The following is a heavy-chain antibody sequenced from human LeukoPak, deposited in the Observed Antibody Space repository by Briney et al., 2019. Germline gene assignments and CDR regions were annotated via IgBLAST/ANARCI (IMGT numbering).Heavy chain of an antibody. CDR2: IDHREST. CDR1: GGSFSDYY. V-gene: IGHV4-34*01. Sequence: SETLSLTCAVYGGSFSDYYWSWIRQPPGKGLEWIGEIDHRESTTYNPSLKSRVTISVDTSKNQFSLKLNSVTAADTAVYYCASRMYYYYGMDVWGQGTTVIVSS. CDR3: ASRMYYYYGMDV. J-gene: IGHJ6*02.